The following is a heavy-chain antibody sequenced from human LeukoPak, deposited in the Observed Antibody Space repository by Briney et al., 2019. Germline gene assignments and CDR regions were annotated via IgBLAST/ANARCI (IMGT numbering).Heavy chain of an antibody. CDR2: IDHREST. CDR1: GGSFSDYY. V-gene: IGHV4-34*01. Sequence: SETLSLTCAVYGGSFSDYYWSWIRQPPGKGLEWIGEIDHRESTTYNPSLKSRVTISVDTSKNQFSLKLNSVTAADTAVYYCASRMYYYYGMDVWGQGTTVIVSS. CDR3: ASRMYYYYGMDV. J-gene: IGHJ6*02.